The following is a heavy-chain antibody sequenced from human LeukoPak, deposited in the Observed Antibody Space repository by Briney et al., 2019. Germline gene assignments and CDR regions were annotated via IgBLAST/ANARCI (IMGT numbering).Heavy chain of an antibody. V-gene: IGHV4-34*01. Sequence: SETLSLTCVVSGGSFTTYYWTWIRQPPGKGLEWIGQINHSGGTNYNPSLKSRVTISADTFKNHFSLIVTSLTAADTAVYYCAAAPILRGEGGEHYKYGMDVWGQGTTVIVSS. CDR1: GGSFTTYY. D-gene: IGHD2-2*02. J-gene: IGHJ6*02. CDR3: AAAPILRGEGGEHYKYGMDV. CDR2: INHSGGT.